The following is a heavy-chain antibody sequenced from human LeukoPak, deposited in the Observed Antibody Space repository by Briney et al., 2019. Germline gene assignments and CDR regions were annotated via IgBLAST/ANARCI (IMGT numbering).Heavy chain of an antibody. CDR2: ISGSGGST. J-gene: IGHJ4*02. CDR1: GFTFSNAY. V-gene: IGHV3-23*01. CDR3: AKDRGMTTVTYFDY. D-gene: IGHD4-17*01. Sequence: GGSLRLSCAASGFTFSNAYMNWVRQAPGKGLEWVSAISGSGGSTYYADSVKGRFTISRDNSKNTLYLQMNSLRAEDTAVYYCAKDRGMTTVTYFDYWGQGTLVTVSS.